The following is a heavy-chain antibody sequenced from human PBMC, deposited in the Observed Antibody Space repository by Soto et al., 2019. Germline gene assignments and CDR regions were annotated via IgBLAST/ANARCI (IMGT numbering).Heavy chain of an antibody. V-gene: IGHV3-23*01. CDR3: VKDIEISA. CDR2: ISYSGDNT. D-gene: IGHD3-10*01. CDR1: AFTFSDAA. Sequence: EVQLLESGGGLVQPGESLTVSCAASAFTFSDAAMSWVRQAPGKGLQWVALISYSGDNTYYADSVKGRFTISRDNSRDTLFLQMNSLRAEDPALYYCVKDIEISAWGPGTLVTVSS. J-gene: IGHJ5*02.